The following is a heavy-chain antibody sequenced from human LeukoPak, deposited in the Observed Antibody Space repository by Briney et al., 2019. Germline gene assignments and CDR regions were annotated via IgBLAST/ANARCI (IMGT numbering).Heavy chain of an antibody. J-gene: IGHJ4*02. V-gene: IGHV1-69*13. CDR1: GYTFTNFG. Sequence: GASVNVSCKAFGYTFTNFGVSWVRQVPGEGLEWMGGIIPIFGTANYAQKFQGRVTITADESTSTAYMELSSLRSEDTAVYYCARELQARRFDYWGQGTLVTVSS. CDR3: ARELQARRFDY. CDR2: IIPIFGTA.